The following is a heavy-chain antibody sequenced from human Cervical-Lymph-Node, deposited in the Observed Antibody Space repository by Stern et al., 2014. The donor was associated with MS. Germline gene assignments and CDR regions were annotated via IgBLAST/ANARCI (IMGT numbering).Heavy chain of an antibody. CDR1: GFSLSNSA. CDR2: MSFVGGNK. J-gene: IGHJ6*02. CDR3: MGVGDAMHV. V-gene: IGHV3-30*03. Sequence: VQLVESGGGVVQPGRSLTLSCAASGFSLSNSAMHWVRPAPGKGLAWVAVMSFVGGNKKYGDSVKGRFSISRDMANNTLFLQMNSLRLEDTAVYYCMGVGDAMHVWGQGTTVIVSS.